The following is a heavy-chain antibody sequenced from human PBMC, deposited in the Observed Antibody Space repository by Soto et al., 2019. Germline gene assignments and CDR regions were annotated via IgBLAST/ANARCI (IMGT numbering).Heavy chain of an antibody. D-gene: IGHD3-3*01. CDR3: ARATFGVGLNYGMDV. J-gene: IGHJ6*02. Sequence: GASVKVSCKASGYTFTGYYMHWVRQAPGQGLEWMEWINPNSGGTNYAQKFQGWVTMTRDTSISTAYMELSRLRSDDTAVYYCARATFGVGLNYGMDVWGQGTTVTVSS. CDR2: INPNSGGT. CDR1: GYTFTGYY. V-gene: IGHV1-2*04.